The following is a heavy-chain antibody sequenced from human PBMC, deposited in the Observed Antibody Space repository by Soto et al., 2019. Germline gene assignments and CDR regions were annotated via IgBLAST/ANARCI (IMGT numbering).Heavy chain of an antibody. J-gene: IGHJ4*02. Sequence: EVPLLESGGGLVQPGGSLRLSCAASGFTFSSYAMSWVRQAPGKGLEWVSAISGSGGSTYYADSVKGRFTIARDNSKNTLYLQMNSLRAEDTAVYYCAKENGYSSSWFEFDYWGQGTLVTVSS. CDR2: ISGSGGST. CDR3: AKENGYSSSWFEFDY. D-gene: IGHD6-13*01. CDR1: GFTFSSYA. V-gene: IGHV3-23*01.